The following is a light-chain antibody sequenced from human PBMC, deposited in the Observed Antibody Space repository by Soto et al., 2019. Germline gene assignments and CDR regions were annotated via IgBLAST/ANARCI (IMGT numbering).Light chain of an antibody. CDR3: SSYAGTNMGV. CDR2: EVT. J-gene: IGLJ1*01. Sequence: QSVLTQPPSASGSPGQSVTISCTGTSSDVGRYNFVSWYQQQPGKAPKLLIYEVTQRPSGVPDRFSGSKSGNTASLTVSGLQADDEADYYCSSYAGTNMGVFGTGTQLTVL. V-gene: IGLV2-8*01. CDR1: SSDVGRYNF.